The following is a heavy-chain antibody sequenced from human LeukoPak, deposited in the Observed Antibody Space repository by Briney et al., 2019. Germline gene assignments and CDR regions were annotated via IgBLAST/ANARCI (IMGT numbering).Heavy chain of an antibody. D-gene: IGHD3-22*01. J-gene: IGHJ3*02. CDR3: ARGWIYDISSGYHYPVAI. CDR1: GFSFEGYA. Sequence: TLGLSCDPTGFSFEGYAMHRILDAPGQRLNKMTAISYDGSKKYYADSVKGRFTISRDNSKNTLYLQMNSLRAEDTAVYYCARGWIYDISSGYHYPVAIWGQGTMVTVSS. V-gene: IGHV3-30*01. CDR2: ISYDGSKK.